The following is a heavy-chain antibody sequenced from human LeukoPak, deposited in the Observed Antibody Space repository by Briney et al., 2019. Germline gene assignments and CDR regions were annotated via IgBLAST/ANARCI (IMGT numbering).Heavy chain of an antibody. V-gene: IGHV3-30*18. CDR2: ISNDGSKI. CDR3: AQDRGGEQQLIQGFAY. D-gene: IGHD6-13*01. CDR1: GFTFSSYG. Sequence: PGRSLRLSCAASGFTFSSYGMHWVRQAPGKGLEWVAVISNDGSKIYYADSVKGRFTISRDNPKNTLYLQMNSLRTEDTAVYYCAQDRGGEQQLIQGFAYWGQGTLVTVS. J-gene: IGHJ4*02.